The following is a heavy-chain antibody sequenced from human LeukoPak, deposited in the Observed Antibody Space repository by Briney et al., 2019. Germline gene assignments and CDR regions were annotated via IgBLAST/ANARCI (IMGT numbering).Heavy chain of an antibody. V-gene: IGHV3-11*01. J-gene: IGHJ2*01. CDR1: GFIFSDYY. CDR3: ARGRVAAAGTKWYFDL. CDR2: ISYTRSTI. D-gene: IGHD6-13*01. Sequence: GGSLRLCCAASGFIFSDYYMTWVRQAPGKGLEWVSFISYTRSTIYYADSVKGRFTISRDNAQNSLYLQMNSLTVEDAAVYYCARGRVAAAGTKWYFDLWGRGSLVTVSS.